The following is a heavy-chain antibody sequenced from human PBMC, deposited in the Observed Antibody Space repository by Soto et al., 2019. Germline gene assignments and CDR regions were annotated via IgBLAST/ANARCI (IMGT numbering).Heavy chain of an antibody. Sequence: GVSLRLSWAASGFTFSDYYMSWIRQAPGKGLEWVSYISSSGSIIYYADSVKGRFTISRDNAKNSLYLQMNSLRVEDTAVYYCARDRCSGGSCYRTYAFDIWGKGTLVTISS. V-gene: IGHV3-11*04. CDR2: ISSSGSII. D-gene: IGHD2-15*01. CDR3: ARDRCSGGSCYRTYAFDI. J-gene: IGHJ3*02. CDR1: GFTFSDYY.